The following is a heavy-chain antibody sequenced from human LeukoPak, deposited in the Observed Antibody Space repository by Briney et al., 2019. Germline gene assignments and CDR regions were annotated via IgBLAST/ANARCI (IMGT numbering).Heavy chain of an antibody. CDR1: GGTFSSYA. J-gene: IGHJ5*02. CDR3: ARHSSSWYLDRFDP. V-gene: IGHV1-69*05. D-gene: IGHD6-13*01. Sequence: ASVKVSCKASGGTFSSYAISWVRQAPGQGLEWMGRIIPIFGTANYAQKFQGRVTITTDESTSTAYMELSSLRSEDTAVYYCARHSSSWYLDRFDPWGQGTLVTASS. CDR2: IIPIFGTA.